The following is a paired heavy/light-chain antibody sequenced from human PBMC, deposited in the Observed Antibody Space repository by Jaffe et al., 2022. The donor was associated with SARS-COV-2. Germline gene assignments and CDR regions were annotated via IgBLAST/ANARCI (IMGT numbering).Heavy chain of an antibody. CDR1: GYTFTSYG. CDR2: ITTRNGNT. Sequence: QVQLVQSGAEVKKPGASVNISCKASGYTFTSYGVNWVRQAPGQGLEWMGWITTRNGNTKYDQKVQGRVTMTIDTSTSTAYMELTSLKPDDTAVYYCVREGFGFMFWGQGTLVTVSS. D-gene: IGHD3-10*01. CDR3: VREGFGFMF. J-gene: IGHJ4*02. V-gene: IGHV1-18*01.
Light chain of an antibody. Sequence: DIVMTQSPDSLAVSLGERATITCKSSQSISYTSNNKNYLAWYQQKPGQPPKLLISWASTRASGVPDRFSGSESGPDFTLTISSLQAEDVAVYYCQQYFITPYTFGQGTKLEIK. V-gene: IGKV4-1*01. CDR2: WAS. CDR1: QSISYTSNNKNY. CDR3: QQYFITPYT. J-gene: IGKJ2*01.